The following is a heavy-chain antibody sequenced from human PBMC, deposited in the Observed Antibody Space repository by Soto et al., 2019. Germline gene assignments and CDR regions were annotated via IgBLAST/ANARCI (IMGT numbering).Heavy chain of an antibody. CDR2: IYHSGIT. CDR1: KLSISSGYY. CDR3: ARGSHIVVATDAFDI. V-gene: IGHV4-38-2*02. Sequence: XGTLSLTCSVSKLSISSGYYWCWIRQPPGKGLEWIANIYHSGITYYNSSLKSRITISVDTSKNQFSLKMNSATAADTAVYYCARGSHIVVATDAFDIWGQGTMVTVSS. D-gene: IGHD2-21*02. J-gene: IGHJ3*02.